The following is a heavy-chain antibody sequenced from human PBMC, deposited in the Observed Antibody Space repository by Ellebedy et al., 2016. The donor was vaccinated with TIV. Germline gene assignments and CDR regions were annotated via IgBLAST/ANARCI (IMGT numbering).Heavy chain of an antibody. Sequence: ASVKVSCKASGYTFTSYGISWVRQAPGQGLEWMGWINPNSGGTNYAQKFQGRVTMTRDTSISTTYMELSGLRSDDTAVYYCARGPNSGSFDYWGQGTLVTVSS. CDR3: ARGPNSGSFDY. CDR2: INPNSGGT. CDR1: GYTFTSYG. J-gene: IGHJ4*02. V-gene: IGHV1-2*02. D-gene: IGHD6-19*01.